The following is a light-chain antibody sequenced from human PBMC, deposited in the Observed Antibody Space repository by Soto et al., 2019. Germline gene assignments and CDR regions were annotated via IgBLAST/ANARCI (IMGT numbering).Light chain of an antibody. CDR2: GAS. V-gene: IGKV3-15*01. CDR1: QSVSSN. Sequence: EIVMTQSPATLSVSPGERATLSCRASQSVSSNLAWYQQKPGQAPRLLIYGASTRATGIPARFSGSGSGTEFTLTISSLQYEDFAVYYCQQYNNWPPWTFGQGTKVEI. CDR3: QQYNNWPPWT. J-gene: IGKJ1*01.